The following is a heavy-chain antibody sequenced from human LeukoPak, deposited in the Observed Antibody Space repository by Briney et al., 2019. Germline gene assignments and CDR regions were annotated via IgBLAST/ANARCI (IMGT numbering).Heavy chain of an antibody. CDR1: GGSISSYY. Sequence: PSETLSLTCTVSGGSISSYYWSWIRQPPGKGLEWIGYIYYSGSTNYNPSLKSRVTISVDTSKNQFSLKLSSVTAADTAVYYCARGYGDSPYYYYYYMDVWGKGTTVTISS. CDR2: IYYSGST. CDR3: ARGYGDSPYYYYYYMDV. V-gene: IGHV4-59*01. J-gene: IGHJ6*03. D-gene: IGHD4-17*01.